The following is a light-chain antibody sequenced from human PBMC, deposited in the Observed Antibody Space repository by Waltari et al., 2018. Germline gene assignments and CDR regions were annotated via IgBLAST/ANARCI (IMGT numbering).Light chain of an antibody. J-gene: IGLJ1*01. Sequence: QSVLTQPPSASGTPGQRATISCSGSSSNIGSNYVYWYQHLPGTTPKLLISRNDQRPSGVPDRFSGSKSGTSASLDISGLRSEDEGDYYCAAWDGGVSGPHVFGTGTKVTVL. V-gene: IGLV1-47*01. CDR2: RND. CDR1: SSNIGSNY. CDR3: AAWDGGVSGPHV.